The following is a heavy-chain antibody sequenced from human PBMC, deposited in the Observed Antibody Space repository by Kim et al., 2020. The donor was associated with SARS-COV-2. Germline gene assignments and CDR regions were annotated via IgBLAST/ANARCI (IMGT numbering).Heavy chain of an antibody. CDR1: GFTFSSYA. CDR3: GRRGQQGVDYSGMDV. V-gene: IGHV3-23*01. CDR2: ITGSGDAT. J-gene: IGHJ6*02. Sequence: GSLRLSCAASGFTFSSYAMRWVRQAPGKGLEWVSGITGSGDATYYADSVKGRFTISRDNSKNTLYLQMNSLRAEDTAVYYCGRRGQQGVDYSGMDVWGQWTTVTVSS. D-gene: IGHD6-13*01.